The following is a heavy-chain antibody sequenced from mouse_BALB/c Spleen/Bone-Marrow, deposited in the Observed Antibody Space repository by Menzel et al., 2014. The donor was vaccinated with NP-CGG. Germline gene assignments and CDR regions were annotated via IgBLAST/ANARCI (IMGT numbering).Heavy chain of an antibody. D-gene: IGHD1-1*01. CDR2: INPSNGGT. V-gene: IGHV1S81*02. J-gene: IGHJ2*01. CDR1: GYTFTSFY. Sequence: QVQLQQSGAELVKPGASVKLSCMASGYTFTSFYMYWVKQRPGQGLEWIEGINPSNGGTNFNEKFKSKATLTLDKSSSTAYMQLSSLTSEDSAVYYCTRGSYGSSQYYFDYWGQGTTLTVSS. CDR3: TRGSYGSSQYYFDY.